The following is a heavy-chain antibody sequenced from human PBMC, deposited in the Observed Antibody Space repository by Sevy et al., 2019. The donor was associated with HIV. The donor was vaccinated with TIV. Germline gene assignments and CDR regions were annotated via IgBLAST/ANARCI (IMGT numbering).Heavy chain of an antibody. CDR3: ARGGAYYYDSSGYYGLGY. Sequence: GESLKISCKGSGYSFTSYWIGWVRQMPGKGLEWMGIIYPGDSDTRYSPSFQGQVTISADKSISTAYLQWSSLKASDTARYYCARGGAYYYDSSGYYGLGYWGQGTLVTVSS. D-gene: IGHD3-22*01. J-gene: IGHJ4*02. V-gene: IGHV5-51*01. CDR1: GYSFTSYW. CDR2: IYPGDSDT.